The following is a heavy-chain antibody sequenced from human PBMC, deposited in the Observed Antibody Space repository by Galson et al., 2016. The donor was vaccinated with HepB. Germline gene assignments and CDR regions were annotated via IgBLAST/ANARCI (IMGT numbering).Heavy chain of an antibody. CDR2: ISGSGGST. Sequence: SLRLSCAASGFTFSSYAMSWVRQAPGKGLEWVSGISGSGGSTYYEDSVKGRFTISRDNAENSLYLQMDSLTAEDTAMYYCARARIAALGTGAFDMWGQGTMVTVSS. V-gene: IGHV3-23*01. D-gene: IGHD6-13*01. CDR1: GFTFSSYA. J-gene: IGHJ3*02. CDR3: ARARIAALGTGAFDM.